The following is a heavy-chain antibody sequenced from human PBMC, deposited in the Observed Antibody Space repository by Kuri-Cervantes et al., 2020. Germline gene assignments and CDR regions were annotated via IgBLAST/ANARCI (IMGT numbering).Heavy chain of an antibody. J-gene: IGHJ6*03. CDR2: ISSSSSTI. CDR3: ARDRKYYGSDYYYYYMDV. CDR1: GITFSSYS. V-gene: IGHV3-48*01. Sequence: GESLKISCAASGITFSSYSMNWVRQAPGKGLEWVSYISSSSSTIYYADSVKGRFTISRDNAKNSLYLQMNSLRAEDTAVYYCARDRKYYGSDYYYYYMDVWGKGTTVTVSS. D-gene: IGHD3-10*01.